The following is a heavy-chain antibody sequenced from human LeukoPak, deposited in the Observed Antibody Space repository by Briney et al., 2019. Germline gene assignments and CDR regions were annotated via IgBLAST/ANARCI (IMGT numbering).Heavy chain of an antibody. D-gene: IGHD3-22*01. CDR3: ARVGGVLSYYASYFDY. Sequence: PGRSLRLSCAASGFTFSSYSMSWVRQAPGKGLEWVSAISGSGGSTYYAGSVKGRFTISRDNAKNSLYLQMNSLRAEDTAVYYCARVGGVLSYYASYFDYWGQGTLVTVSS. CDR1: GFTFSSYS. J-gene: IGHJ4*02. CDR2: ISGSGGST. V-gene: IGHV3-21*01.